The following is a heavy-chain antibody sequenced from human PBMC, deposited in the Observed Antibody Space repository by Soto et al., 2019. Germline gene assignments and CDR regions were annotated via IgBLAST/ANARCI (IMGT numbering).Heavy chain of an antibody. Sequence: PSETLSLTCTVSGGSISSYYWSWIRQPPGKGLEWIGYIYYSGSTNYNPSLKSRVTISVDTSKNQFSLKLSSVTAADTAVYYCARVKVVIAAAGMINWFDPWGQGTLVTVSS. D-gene: IGHD6-13*01. V-gene: IGHV4-59*01. CDR3: ARVKVVIAAAGMINWFDP. CDR1: GGSISSYY. CDR2: IYYSGST. J-gene: IGHJ5*02.